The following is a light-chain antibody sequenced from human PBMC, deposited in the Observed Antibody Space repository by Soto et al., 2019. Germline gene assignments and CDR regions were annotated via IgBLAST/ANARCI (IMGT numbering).Light chain of an antibody. V-gene: IGKV1-39*01. J-gene: IGKJ1*01. CDR2: GAS. Sequence: DIQMTQSPSSLPASVGDSVTITCRASQAINKYLNWYQHKAGQAPKLLIYGASRLHKGVPARFRGSGARTFFTLTISSRQAEEFATNYCQQSYTPPGTFGRGTTVEIK. CDR1: QAINKY. CDR3: QQSYTPPGT.